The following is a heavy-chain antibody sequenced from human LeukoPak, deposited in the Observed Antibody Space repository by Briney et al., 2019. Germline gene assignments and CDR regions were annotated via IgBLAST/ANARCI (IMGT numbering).Heavy chain of an antibody. CDR1: GYTFTSYG. V-gene: IGHV1-18*01. D-gene: IGHD2-8*01. CDR3: ARVIGVHPNYYYYYGMDV. Sequence: ASVKVSCKASGYTFTSYGISWVQQAPGQGLEWMGWISAYNGNTNYAQKLQGRVTMTTDTSTSTAYMELRSLRSDDRAVYYCARVIGVHPNYYYYYGMDVWGQGTTVTVSS. CDR2: ISAYNGNT. J-gene: IGHJ6*02.